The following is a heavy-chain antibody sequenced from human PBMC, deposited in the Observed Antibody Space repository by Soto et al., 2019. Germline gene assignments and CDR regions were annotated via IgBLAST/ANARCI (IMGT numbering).Heavy chain of an antibody. CDR1: GGSISSYY. Sequence: SETLSLTCTVSGGSISSYYWSWIRQPPGKGLEWIGYIYYSGSTNYNPSLKSRVTMSVDTSKNQFSLKLSSVTAVDTAVYYCARNQGYYDSSPFDYWGQGTLVTVSS. CDR2: IYYSGST. J-gene: IGHJ4*02. D-gene: IGHD3-22*01. V-gene: IGHV4-59*12. CDR3: ARNQGYYDSSPFDY.